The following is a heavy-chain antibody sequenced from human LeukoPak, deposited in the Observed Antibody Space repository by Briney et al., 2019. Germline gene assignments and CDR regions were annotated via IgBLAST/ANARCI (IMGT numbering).Heavy chain of an antibody. D-gene: IGHD5-12*01. J-gene: IGHJ4*02. V-gene: IGHV3-23*01. CDR1: GFTFSSYA. CDR3: ARDRGSTGYDLYDY. CDR2: ISGGGGNT. Sequence: PGGSLRLSCAASGFTFSSYAMSWVRQPPGKGLEWVATISGGGGNTYYADSVKGRFTISRDNTQNALYLQMDSLRAEDTVVYYCARDRGSTGYDLYDYWGQGTLVTVSS.